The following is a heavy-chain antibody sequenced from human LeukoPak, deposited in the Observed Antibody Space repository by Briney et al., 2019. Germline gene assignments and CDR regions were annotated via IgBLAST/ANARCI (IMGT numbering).Heavy chain of an antibody. Sequence: PSQTLSLTCTVSGGSISSGSYYWSWIRQPPGKGLEWIGYIYNSGSTNYNPSLKSRVTISVDTSKNQFSLKPTSVTAADTAVYYCARDLGEQQLVSPFDYWGQGTLVTVSS. CDR3: ARDLGEQQLVSPFDY. J-gene: IGHJ4*02. V-gene: IGHV4-61*01. CDR2: IYNSGST. D-gene: IGHD6-13*01. CDR1: GGSISSGSYY.